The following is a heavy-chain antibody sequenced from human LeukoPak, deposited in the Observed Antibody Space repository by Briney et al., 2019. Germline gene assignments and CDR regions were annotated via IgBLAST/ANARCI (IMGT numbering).Heavy chain of an antibody. CDR3: ARYEDIVDVVAATD. Sequence: GGSLRLSCVASGFTFSSYWMSWVRQAPGKGLEWVANIKQDGSEKYYVDSVKGRFTISRDNAKDSVYLQMNSLRAEDTAIYYCARYEDIVDVVAATDWGQGTLVTVSS. J-gene: IGHJ4*02. V-gene: IGHV3-7*01. CDR2: IKQDGSEK. D-gene: IGHD2-15*01. CDR1: GFTFSSYW.